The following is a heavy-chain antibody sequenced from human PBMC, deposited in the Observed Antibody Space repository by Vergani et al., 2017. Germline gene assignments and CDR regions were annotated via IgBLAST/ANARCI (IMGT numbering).Heavy chain of an antibody. D-gene: IGHD5-12*01. Sequence: EVQLVESGGGLVQPGGSLRLSCAASGFTFSSYEMNWVRQAPGKGLEWVSYISSSGSTIYYADSVKGRFTISRDNAKNSLYLQMNSLRAEDTAVYYCAGDWGGVVAQPSYYFDYWGQGTLVTVSS. CDR2: ISSSGSTI. CDR3: AGDWGGVVAQPSYYFDY. CDR1: GFTFSSYE. V-gene: IGHV3-48*03. J-gene: IGHJ4*02.